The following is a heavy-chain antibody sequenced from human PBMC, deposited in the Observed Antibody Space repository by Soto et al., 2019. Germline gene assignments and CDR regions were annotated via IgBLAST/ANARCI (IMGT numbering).Heavy chain of an antibody. CDR1: GGSFRNFV. CDR3: ARDLGGEATIRF. V-gene: IGHV1-69*01. CDR2: IIPNSGTT. Sequence: QVQLVQSRAEVKKPGSSVKVSCKASGGSFRNFVMSWVRQAPGQGLEWMGGIIPNSGTTNYAQKFQGRVTITADESTSTAYMELSGLTSDDTSLYYCARDLGGEATIRFWGQGTLVTVSS. J-gene: IGHJ4*02. D-gene: IGHD3-16*01.